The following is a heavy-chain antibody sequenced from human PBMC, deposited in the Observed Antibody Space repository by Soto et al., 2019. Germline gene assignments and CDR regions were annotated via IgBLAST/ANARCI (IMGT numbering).Heavy chain of an antibody. CDR3: AGGGGHDDNY. CDR1: GFTFSTYW. Sequence: EVQLLGSGGGLVQPGGSLRLSCVASGFTFSTYWMNWVRQAPGMGLEWVANRNPDGSVRTYVDSVKGRFTTSRDNAKNSLYPQMTSRSTVDQVVAFCAGGGGHDDNYWGQGLVVTVSP. CDR2: RNPDGSVR. D-gene: IGHD2-15*01. J-gene: IGHJ4*02. V-gene: IGHV3-7*03.